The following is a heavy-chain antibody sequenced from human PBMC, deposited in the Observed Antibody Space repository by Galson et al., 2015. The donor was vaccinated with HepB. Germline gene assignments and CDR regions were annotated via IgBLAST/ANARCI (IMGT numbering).Heavy chain of an antibody. D-gene: IGHD6-13*01. CDR3: AKDPGLSIAAAGTKWFDP. CDR2: ISGSGGST. J-gene: IGHJ5*02. CDR1: GFTFSSYA. V-gene: IGHV3-23*01. Sequence: SLRLSCAASGFTFSSYAMSWVRQAPGKGLEWVSAISGSGGSTYYADSVKGRFTISRDNSKNTLYLQMNSLRAEDTAVYYCAKDPGLSIAAAGTKWFDPWGQGTLVTVSS.